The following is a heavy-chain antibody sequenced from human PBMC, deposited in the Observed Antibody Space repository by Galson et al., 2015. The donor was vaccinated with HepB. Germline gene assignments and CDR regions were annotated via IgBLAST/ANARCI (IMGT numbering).Heavy chain of an antibody. J-gene: IGHJ4*02. V-gene: IGHV4-4*02. Sequence: LSLTYAVSGGSISSGNWWSWVRQPPGKGLEWIGEIYHSGTANYNPSLESRGTMSLDKSKNQISLKVTSVTAADTAVYYCARHVGVPGTRGFDYWGQGTLVTVSS. D-gene: IGHD2-2*01. CDR2: IYHSGTA. CDR3: ARHVGVPGTRGFDY. CDR1: GGSISSGNW.